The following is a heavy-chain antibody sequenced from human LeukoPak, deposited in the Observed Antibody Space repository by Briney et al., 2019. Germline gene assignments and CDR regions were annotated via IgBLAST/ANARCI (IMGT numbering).Heavy chain of an antibody. CDR3: AKRGPDFTIGDY. Sequence: PGGSLRLSCAASGFTFSNYGMHWVRQAPGKGLEWVAFIRYDGINKYYADSVKGRFTLSRDNSKNTLFLQMDSLRAEDTAVYYCAKRGPDFTIGDYWGQGTLVTVSS. D-gene: IGHD3-3*01. V-gene: IGHV3-30*02. J-gene: IGHJ4*02. CDR1: GFTFSNYG. CDR2: IRYDGINK.